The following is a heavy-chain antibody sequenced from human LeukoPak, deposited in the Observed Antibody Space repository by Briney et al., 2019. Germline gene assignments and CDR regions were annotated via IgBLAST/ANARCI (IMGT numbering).Heavy chain of an antibody. D-gene: IGHD4-17*01. V-gene: IGHV4-39*01. CDR2: IYYSGST. J-gene: IGHJ4*02. Sequence: PSETLSLTCTVSGGSISSSSYSWGWIRQPPGKGLEWIGSIYYSGSTYYNPSLKSRVTISVDTSKNQFSLKLSSVTAADTAVYYCARHRDGDLDYWGQGTLVTVSS. CDR1: GGSISSSSYS. CDR3: ARHRDGDLDY.